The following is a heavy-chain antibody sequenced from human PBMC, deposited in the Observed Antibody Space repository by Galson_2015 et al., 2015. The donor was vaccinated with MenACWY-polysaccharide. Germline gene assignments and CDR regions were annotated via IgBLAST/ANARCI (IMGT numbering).Heavy chain of an antibody. CDR1: GGSMSRYY. D-gene: IGHD1-1*01. CDR3: ARRAGATSGASRFDP. J-gene: IGHJ5*02. Sequence: LSLTCTVSGGSMSRYYWSWIRQPPGKGLEWIGYIYDSDSGSTNYNPSLKSRVTISADTSKNQFSLILSSVTAADTAVYFCARRAGATSGASRFDPWGQGTLATVSS. CDR2: IYDSDSGST. V-gene: IGHV4-59*08.